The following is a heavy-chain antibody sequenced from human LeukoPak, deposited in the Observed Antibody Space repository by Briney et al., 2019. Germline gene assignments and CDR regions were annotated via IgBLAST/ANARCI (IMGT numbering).Heavy chain of an antibody. CDR2: IYYSGST. V-gene: IGHV4-59*01. CDR3: ARVSYGLDR. D-gene: IGHD5-18*01. CDR1: GGSISSYY. Sequence: PSETLSFTSTVAGGSISSYYWSWLRQPPGKGLEWIGYIYYSGSTYYNPSLKSRVTISVDTSKNQFSLKLSSVTAADTAVYYCARVSYGLDRWGQGTLVTVSS. J-gene: IGHJ5*02.